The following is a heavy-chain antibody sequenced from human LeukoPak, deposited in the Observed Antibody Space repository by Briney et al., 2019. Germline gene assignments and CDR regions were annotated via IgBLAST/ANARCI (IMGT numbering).Heavy chain of an antibody. V-gene: IGHV3-74*01. CDR1: GFTFSIYC. J-gene: IGHJ4*02. CDR2: VCPDGTVT. CDR3: IRDFRSADY. Sequence: GGSLRLSCAASGFTFSIYCMHWVRQAPGKGPMWVSRVCPDGTVTNYADSVKARFTISRDNARNTVYLQMNSLRAEDTAVYYCIRDFRSADYWGQGTLVTVSS.